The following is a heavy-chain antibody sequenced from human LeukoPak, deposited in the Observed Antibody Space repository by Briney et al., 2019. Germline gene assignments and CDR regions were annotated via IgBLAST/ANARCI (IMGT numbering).Heavy chain of an antibody. CDR3: AKESYYDSSGYSLFDY. CDR2: VSYDGSNK. Sequence: GGSLRLSCAASGFTFTSRGMHWVRQAPGKGLEWAAVVSYDGSNKNYADSVKGRFTISRDDSKNTLYLQMNSLRAEDTAVYYCAKESYYDSSGYSLFDYWGQGTLVTVSS. V-gene: IGHV3-30*18. J-gene: IGHJ4*02. D-gene: IGHD3-22*01. CDR1: GFTFTSRG.